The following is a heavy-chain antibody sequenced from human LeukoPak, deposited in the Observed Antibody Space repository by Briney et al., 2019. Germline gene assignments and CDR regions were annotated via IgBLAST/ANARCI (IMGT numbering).Heavy chain of an antibody. V-gene: IGHV4-39*01. J-gene: IGHJ4*02. CDR2: IYYSGST. Sequence: SETLSLTCTVSGGSISSSSYYWGWIRQPPGKGLEWIGSIYYSGSTYYNPSLKSRVTISVDTSKNQFSLKLSSVTAADTAVYYCARVSGWHSYWGQGTLVTVSS. CDR1: GGSISSSSYY. D-gene: IGHD6-19*01. CDR3: ARVSGWHSY.